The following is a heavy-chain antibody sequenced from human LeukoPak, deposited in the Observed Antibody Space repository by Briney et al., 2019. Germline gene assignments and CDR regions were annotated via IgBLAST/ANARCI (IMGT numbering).Heavy chain of an antibody. D-gene: IGHD6-19*01. CDR3: ARYGHSSGWYVDY. V-gene: IGHV3-21*01. CDR1: GFTFSSYS. CDR2: ISSSSSYI. Sequence: GGSLRLSCAASGFTFSSYSMNWVRQAPGKGLEWVSSISSSSSYIYYADSVKGRFTISRDNAKNSLYPQMNSLRAEDTAVYYCARYGHSSGWYVDYWGQGTLVTVSS. J-gene: IGHJ4*02.